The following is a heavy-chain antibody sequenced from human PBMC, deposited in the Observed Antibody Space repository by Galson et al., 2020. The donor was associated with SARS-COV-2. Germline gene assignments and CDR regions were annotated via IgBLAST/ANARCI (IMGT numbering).Heavy chain of an antibody. CDR3: ARARVITIFGVIITRDAFDI. Sequence: SETLSLTCAVYGGSFSGFYWSWIRQPPGKGLEWIGEINHSGSHNYNPSLKSRVTISVDTSKKQFSLKLSSVTAADTAVYYCARARVITIFGVIITRDAFDIWGQGAMVTVSS. CDR1: GGSFSGFY. CDR2: INHSGSH. J-gene: IGHJ3*02. D-gene: IGHD3-3*01. V-gene: IGHV4-34*01.